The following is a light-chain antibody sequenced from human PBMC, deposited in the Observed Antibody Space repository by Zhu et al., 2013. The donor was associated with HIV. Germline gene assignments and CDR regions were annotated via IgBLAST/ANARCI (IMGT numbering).Light chain of an antibody. V-gene: IGKV3-20*01. CDR3: QQYGSSPRIT. CDR1: QSITNNY. Sequence: EIVLTQSPGTLSLSHGERATLSCRASQSITNNYLAWYQQKPGQAPRLLIYGASSRATGIPDRFSASGSVTDFTLTISRLEPEDFAVYYCQQYGSSPRITFGQGTKVEIK. CDR2: GAS. J-gene: IGKJ1*01.